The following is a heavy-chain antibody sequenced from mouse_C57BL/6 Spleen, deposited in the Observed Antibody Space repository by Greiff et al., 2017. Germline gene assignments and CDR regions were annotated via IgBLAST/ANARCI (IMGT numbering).Heavy chain of an antibody. V-gene: IGHV7-3*01. CDR1: GFTFTDYY. Sequence: EVKLVESGGGLVQPGGSLSLSCAASGFTFTDYYMSWVRQPPGKALEWLGFIRHKANGYTTEYSAPVKGRFTISRDNSPSFLYLQMNALSAEDSASYYCARLDGGSSSYFDYWGQGTTLTVSS. CDR2: IRHKANGYTT. J-gene: IGHJ2*01. D-gene: IGHD1-1*02. CDR3: ARLDGGSSSYFDY.